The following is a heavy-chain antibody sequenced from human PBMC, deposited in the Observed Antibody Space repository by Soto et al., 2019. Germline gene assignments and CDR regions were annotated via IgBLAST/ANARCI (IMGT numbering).Heavy chain of an antibody. Sequence: QVQLVESGGGVVQPGRSLRLSCAASGFTFSSYAMHWVRQAPGKGLEWVAITSYDGSNKYYADSVKGRFTISRDNSKNTRDLQMNSVRAEDTAGYYCARDTSAYSRGWHNRHFDYWGQGALVTVSS. CDR1: GFTFSSYA. D-gene: IGHD6-19*01. CDR2: TSYDGSNK. J-gene: IGHJ4*02. CDR3: ARDTSAYSRGWHNRHFDY. V-gene: IGHV3-30-3*01.